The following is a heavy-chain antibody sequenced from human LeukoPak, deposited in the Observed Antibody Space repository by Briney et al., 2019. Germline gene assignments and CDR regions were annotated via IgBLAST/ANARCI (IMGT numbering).Heavy chain of an antibody. CDR1: VYTFTVYY. CDR3: ARSSPTYYYDSSGYAFDI. CDR2: INPNSGGT. J-gene: IGHJ3*02. V-gene: IGHV1-2*02. D-gene: IGHD3-22*01. Sequence: ASVTVSFKSSVYTFTVYYMHWVRQAPGQGLEWMGWINPNSGGTNYAQKFQGRVTMTRDTSISTAYMELSRLRSDDTAVYYCARSSPTYYYDSSGYAFDIWGQGTMVTVSS.